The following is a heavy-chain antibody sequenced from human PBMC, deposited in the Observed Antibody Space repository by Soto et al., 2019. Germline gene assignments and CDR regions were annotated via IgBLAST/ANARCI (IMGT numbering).Heavy chain of an antibody. J-gene: IGHJ4*02. CDR2: INAGNGNT. V-gene: IGHV1-3*01. CDR1: GYTFTSYA. Sequence: GASVKVSCKASGYTFTSYAMHWVRQAPGQRLEWMGWINAGNGNTKYSQKFQGRVTITRDTSASTAYMELSSLRSEDTALYYCARGGYSYGLRNRVLDFDYWGQGTLVTVSS. CDR3: ARGGYSYGLRNRVLDFDY. D-gene: IGHD5-18*01.